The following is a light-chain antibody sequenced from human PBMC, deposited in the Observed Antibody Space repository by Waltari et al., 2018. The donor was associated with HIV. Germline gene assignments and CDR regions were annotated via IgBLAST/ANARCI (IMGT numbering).Light chain of an antibody. CDR1: SSDVGCYNY. J-gene: IGLJ2*01. CDR3: SSYTGSSGHVL. CDR2: EFG. V-gene: IGLV2-14*01. Sequence: QSALTQPASVSGSPAQSITIPYTGTSSDVGCYNYVPWYQQHPGQAPNPKIYEFGNPPPRVANRCPVSNSGNTASLTISWLQPEAEADYYCSSYTGSSGHVLFGGGTKLTVL.